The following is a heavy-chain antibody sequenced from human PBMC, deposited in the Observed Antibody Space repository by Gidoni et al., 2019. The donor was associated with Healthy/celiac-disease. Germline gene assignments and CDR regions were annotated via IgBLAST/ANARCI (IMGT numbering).Heavy chain of an antibody. V-gene: IGHV1-69-2*01. CDR2: VDPEDGET. CDR3: ATIPGYCTNGVCPTYYYYGMDV. Sequence: EVQLVQSGPEVKKPGATVKISRKVSASTFTSYYMHGVQQAPGKGLEWMGLVDPEDGETIYAEKFQGRVTITADTSTDTAYMELSSLRSEDTAVYYCATIPGYCTNGVCPTYYYYGMDVWGQGTTVTVSS. J-gene: IGHJ6*02. CDR1: ASTFTSYY. D-gene: IGHD2-8*01.